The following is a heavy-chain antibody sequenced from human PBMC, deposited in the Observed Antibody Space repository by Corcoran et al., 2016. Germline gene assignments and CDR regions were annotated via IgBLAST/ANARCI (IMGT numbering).Heavy chain of an antibody. J-gene: IGHJ5*02. D-gene: IGHD1-7*01. CDR1: GGSISSSSYY. Sequence: QVQLQQWGAGLLKPSENLSLTCAVSGGSISSSSYYWGWIRQPPGKGLEWIGSIYYSGSTYYNPSLKSRVTISVDTSKNQFSLKLSSVTAADTAVYYWASELELFRRFDPWGQRTLVTVSS. CDR2: IYYSGST. V-gene: IGHV4-39*07. CDR3: ASELELFRRFDP.